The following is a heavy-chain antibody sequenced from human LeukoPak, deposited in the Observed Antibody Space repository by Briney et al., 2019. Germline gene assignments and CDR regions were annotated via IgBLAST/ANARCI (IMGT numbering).Heavy chain of an antibody. D-gene: IGHD5-12*01. Sequence: SETLFLTCTVSGGPISSSSFYWGWIRQPPGRGLGWIGSIYYSVNTSYNPSLKSRVTISVDTSKNQFSLKLSSVTAADTAVYYCARLPTITFFDYWGQGTLVTVSS. CDR1: GGPISSSSFY. CDR2: IYYSVNT. V-gene: IGHV4-39*01. CDR3: ARLPTITFFDY. J-gene: IGHJ4*02.